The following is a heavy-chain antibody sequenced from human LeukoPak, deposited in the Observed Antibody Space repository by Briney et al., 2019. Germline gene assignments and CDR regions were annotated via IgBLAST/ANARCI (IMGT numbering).Heavy chain of an antibody. CDR2: IRYDGGNK. CDR1: GFTFSSYG. J-gene: IGHJ4*02. D-gene: IGHD3-3*01. Sequence: GGSLRLSCAASGFTFSSYGMHWVRQAPGKGLEWVAFIRYDGGNKYYADSVKGRFTISRDNSKNTLYLQMNSLRAEDTAVYYCAKDGLGLDFWSGYPNYFDYWGQGTLVTVSS. V-gene: IGHV3-30*02. CDR3: AKDGLGLDFWSGYPNYFDY.